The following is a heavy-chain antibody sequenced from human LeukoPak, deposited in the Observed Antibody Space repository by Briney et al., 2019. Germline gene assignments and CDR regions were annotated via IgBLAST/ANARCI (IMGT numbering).Heavy chain of an antibody. V-gene: IGHV4-4*08. CDR2: IYTSGST. CDR3: AREEYGGNSVQGGVDY. Sequence: GSLRLSCAASGFRFSTYEMNWVRQAPGKGLEWIGRIYTSGSTNYNPSLKSRVTISVDTSKNQFSLKLSSVTAADTAVYYCAREEYGGNSVQGGVDYWGQGTLVTVSS. CDR1: GFRFSTYE. D-gene: IGHD4-23*01. J-gene: IGHJ4*02.